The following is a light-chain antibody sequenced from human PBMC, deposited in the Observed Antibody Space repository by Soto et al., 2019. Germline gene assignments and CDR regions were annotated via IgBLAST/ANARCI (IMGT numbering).Light chain of an antibody. CDR2: GAS. CDR1: QSVNIN. CDR3: QQYKDWPPLT. Sequence: DIVMTQSPDSLSASPGERVTLSCRASQSVNINLAWYQQRHGQAPRVLIYGASNRASGIPDKFSGSGSGTDFTLTISSLEPDDFALYFCQQYKDWPPLTFGGGTRVEIK. V-gene: IGKV3D-15*01. J-gene: IGKJ4*01.